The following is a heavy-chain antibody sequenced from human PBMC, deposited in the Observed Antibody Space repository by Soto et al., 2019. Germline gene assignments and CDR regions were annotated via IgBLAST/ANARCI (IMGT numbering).Heavy chain of an antibody. D-gene: IGHD3-22*01. Sequence: GGSLRLSCAVSGFSFSKFAMHWVRQAPGKGLECVAVIWFDGSNRDYADSVKGRFTVSRDNSENTLSLQMNNLRAEDTGVYYCAREGDSSGYPVYFDSWGQGTVVPVSS. CDR1: GFSFSKFA. V-gene: IGHV3-33*01. CDR2: IWFDGSNR. J-gene: IGHJ4*02. CDR3: AREGDSSGYPVYFDS.